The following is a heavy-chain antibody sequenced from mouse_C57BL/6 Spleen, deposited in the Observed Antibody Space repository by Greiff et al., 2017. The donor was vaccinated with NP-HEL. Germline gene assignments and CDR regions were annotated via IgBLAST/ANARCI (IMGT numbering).Heavy chain of an antibody. CDR1: EYEFPSHD. CDR2: INSDGGST. J-gene: IGHJ1*03. V-gene: IGHV5-2*01. CDR3: ARQGKDGYYSYWYFDV. D-gene: IGHD2-3*01. Sequence: EVQLVESGGGLVQPGESLKLSCESNEYEFPSHDMSWVRKTPEKRLELVAAINSDGGSTYYPDTMERRFIISRDNTKKTLYLQMSSLRSEDTALYYCARQGKDGYYSYWYFDVWGTGTTVTVSS.